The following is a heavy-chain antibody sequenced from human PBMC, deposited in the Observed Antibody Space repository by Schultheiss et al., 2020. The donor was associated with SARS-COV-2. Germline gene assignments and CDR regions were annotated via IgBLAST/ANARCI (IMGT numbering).Heavy chain of an antibody. J-gene: IGHJ4*02. CDR2: ISSNGGST. CDR3: AREVRIVGATTSFDY. CDR1: GFTFSSYA. Sequence: GESLKISCSASGFTFSSYAMHWVRQAPGKGLEYVSAISSNGGSTYYADSVKGRFTISRDNSKNTLYLQMNSLRAEDTAVYYCAREVRIVGATTSFDYWGQGTLVTVSS. D-gene: IGHD1-26*01. V-gene: IGHV3-64*04.